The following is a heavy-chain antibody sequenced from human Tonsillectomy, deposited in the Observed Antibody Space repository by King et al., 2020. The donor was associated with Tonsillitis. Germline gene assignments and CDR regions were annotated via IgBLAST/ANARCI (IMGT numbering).Heavy chain of an antibody. V-gene: IGHV1-69*14. CDR3: ARDIGDWGDY. J-gene: IGHJ4*02. D-gene: IGHD7-27*01. CDR2: IIPSFAPA. CDR1: GGTFSSYA. Sequence: QLVQSGAEVKKPGSSVKVSCKTSGGTFSSYAFSWVRQAPGQGLEWMGGIIPSFAPAIYAKNFQGRVTITADKSTSTTYMELRRLRSEDTAVYYCARDIGDWGDYWGQGTLVTVSS.